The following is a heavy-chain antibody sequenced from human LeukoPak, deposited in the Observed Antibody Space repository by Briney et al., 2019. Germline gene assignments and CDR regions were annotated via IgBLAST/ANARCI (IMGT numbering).Heavy chain of an antibody. CDR3: ARGPAGYN. CDR2: IYSGGST. D-gene: IGHD1-1*01. CDR1: RFTVSSNH. J-gene: IGHJ4*02. V-gene: IGHV3-53*01. Sequence: GGSLRLSCAASRFTVSSNHISWVRQAPGKGLEWVSVIYSGGSTDYADSVKGRFTVSRDNSKNTLYLQMNSLRAEDTAVYHCARGPAGYNWGQGTLVTVSS.